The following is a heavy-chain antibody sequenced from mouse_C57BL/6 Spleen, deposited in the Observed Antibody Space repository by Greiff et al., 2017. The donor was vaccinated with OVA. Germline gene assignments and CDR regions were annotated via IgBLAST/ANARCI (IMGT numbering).Heavy chain of an antibody. J-gene: IGHJ3*01. D-gene: IGHD3-2*02. Sequence: EVQLQQSGPGMVKPSQSLSLTCTVTGYSITSGYDWHWIRHFPGNKLEWMGYISYSGSTNYNPSLKSRISITHDTSKNHFFLKLNSVTTEDTATYYCARAEAGFFAYWGQGTLVTVSA. V-gene: IGHV3-1*01. CDR3: ARAEAGFFAY. CDR2: ISYSGST. CDR1: GYSITSGYD.